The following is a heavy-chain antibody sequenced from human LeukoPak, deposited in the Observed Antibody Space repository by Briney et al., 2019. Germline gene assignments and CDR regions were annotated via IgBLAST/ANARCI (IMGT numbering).Heavy chain of an antibody. D-gene: IGHD6-13*01. J-gene: IGHJ5*02. CDR3: ARAAWIAAAGTRGINWFDP. Sequence: GGSLRLSCAASGFTFSSYSMNWVRQAPGKGLEWVSSISSSSSSYIYFADSLKGRFTISRDNAKNPLYLQMNSLRAEDTAVYYCARAAWIAAAGTRGINWFDPWGQGTLVTVSS. CDR2: ISSSSSSYI. V-gene: IGHV3-21*01. CDR1: GFTFSSYS.